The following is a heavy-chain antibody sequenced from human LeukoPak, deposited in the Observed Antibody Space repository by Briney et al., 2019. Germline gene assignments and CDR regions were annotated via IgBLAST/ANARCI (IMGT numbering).Heavy chain of an antibody. CDR1: GGSFSGYY. CDR3: AREVVWFGESHAFDI. V-gene: IGHV4-34*01. CDR2: INHSGST. J-gene: IGHJ3*02. Sequence: PSETLSLTCAVYGGSFSGYYWSWLRQPPGKGLEWIGEINHSGSTNYNPSLKSRVTISVDTSKNQFSLKLSSVTAADTAVYYCAREVVWFGESHAFDIWGQGTMVTVSS. D-gene: IGHD3-10*01.